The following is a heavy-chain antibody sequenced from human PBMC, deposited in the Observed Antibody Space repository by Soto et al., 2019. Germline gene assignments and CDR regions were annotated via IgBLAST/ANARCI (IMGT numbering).Heavy chain of an antibody. CDR2: INHSGST. D-gene: IGHD3-10*01. V-gene: IGHV4-34*01. J-gene: IGHJ4*02. CDR1: GGSFSGYY. CDR3: ARGYGSGSYYPDY. Sequence: QVPLQQWGAGLLKPSETLSLTRAVYGGSFSGYYWSWIRQPPGKGLEWIGEINHSGSTNYNPSLKSRVTISVDTSKNQFSLKLSSVTAADTAVYYCARGYGSGSYYPDYWGQGTLVTVSS.